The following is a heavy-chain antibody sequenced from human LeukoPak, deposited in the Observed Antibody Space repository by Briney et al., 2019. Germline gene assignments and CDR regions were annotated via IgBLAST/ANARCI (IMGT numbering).Heavy chain of an antibody. CDR1: RYTFTGYG. D-gene: IGHD3-10*01. J-gene: IGHJ4*02. CDR3: ARDRADYYGSGSYDY. Sequence: GASVKVSCKASRYTFTGYGINWVRQAPGQGLEWMGWISAYNGNTNYAQKLQGRVTMTTDTSTTTAYMELRSLRSDDTAVYYCARDRADYYGSGSYDYWGQGTLVTVSS. V-gene: IGHV1-18*01. CDR2: ISAYNGNT.